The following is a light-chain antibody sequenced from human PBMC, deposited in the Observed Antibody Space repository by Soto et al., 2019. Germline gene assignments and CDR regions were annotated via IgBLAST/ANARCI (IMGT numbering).Light chain of an antibody. J-gene: IGLJ3*02. Sequence: QSVLTQPPSVSGAPGQRVTVSCTGGSSNIGAGYPVHWYQQFPGTAPKLLIYGNTNRPSGVPDRFSGSKSATSASLAITGLQAEDEADYYCQSYDSSLSGWVFGGGTKLTVL. CDR3: QSYDSSLSGWV. CDR2: GNT. CDR1: SSNIGAGYP. V-gene: IGLV1-40*01.